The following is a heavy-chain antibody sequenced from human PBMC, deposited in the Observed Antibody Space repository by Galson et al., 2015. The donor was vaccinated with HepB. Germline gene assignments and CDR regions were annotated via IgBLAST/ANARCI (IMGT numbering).Heavy chain of an antibody. Sequence: ETLSLTCTVSGGSISTYYWNWIRLSPGKSLEWIGDIYHNGGSNSNPSLKSRITFSVDTSKNQFSLKLRSVTAAETAIYYCARSFSSSNYRVDYNFGWDVWGQGTTVIVSS. D-gene: IGHD6-13*01. J-gene: IGHJ6*02. CDR2: IYHNGGS. CDR3: ARSFSSSNYRVDYNFGWDV. CDR1: GGSISTYY. V-gene: IGHV4-59*01.